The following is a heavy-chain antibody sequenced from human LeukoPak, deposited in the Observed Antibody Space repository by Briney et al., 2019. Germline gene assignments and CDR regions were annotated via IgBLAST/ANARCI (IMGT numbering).Heavy chain of an antibody. CDR3: ARERSSTSNYYYYYYYMDV. Sequence: GGFLRLSCAASGFTVSSNYMTWVRQAPGKGLEWVSVIYSGGTTYSADSVKGRFTMSRDNSKNTLYLQMNSPRAEDTAVYYCARERSSTSNYYYYYYYMDVWGKGTTVTVSS. D-gene: IGHD2-2*01. J-gene: IGHJ6*03. V-gene: IGHV3-66*02. CDR1: GFTVSSNY. CDR2: IYSGGTT.